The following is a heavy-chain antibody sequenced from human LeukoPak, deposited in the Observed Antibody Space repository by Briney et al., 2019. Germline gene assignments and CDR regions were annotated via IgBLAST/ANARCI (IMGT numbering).Heavy chain of an antibody. J-gene: IGHJ6*02. CDR3: ARLVWSRNSELLSNYYHYRLDV. Sequence: GESLKISCKGSGYTFNNYWIGWVRQMPGKGLEWMGLIYPSDSDTTYNPSFQGQVTISADESIATAYLQWTSLQASDTAMYYCARLVWSRNSELLSNYYHYRLDVWGQGTTVTVSS. D-gene: IGHD2/OR15-2a*01. V-gene: IGHV5-51*01. CDR1: GYTFNNYW. CDR2: IYPSDSDT.